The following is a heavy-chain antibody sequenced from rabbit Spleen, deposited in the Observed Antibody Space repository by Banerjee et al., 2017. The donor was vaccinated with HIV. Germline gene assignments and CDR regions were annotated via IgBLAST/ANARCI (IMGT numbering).Heavy chain of an antibody. V-gene: IGHV1S40*01. CDR2: IDPVFGIT. CDR1: GFSFSSGYD. D-gene: IGHD8-1*01. CDR3: ARDGAGGSYFAL. Sequence: QSLEESGGDLVKPGASLTLTCKASGFSFSSGYDMSWVRQAPGKGLEWIGYIDPVFGITYYASWVNGRFSISRENAQNTVFLQMTSLTAADTATYFCARDGAGGSYFALWGPGTLVTVS. J-gene: IGHJ4*01.